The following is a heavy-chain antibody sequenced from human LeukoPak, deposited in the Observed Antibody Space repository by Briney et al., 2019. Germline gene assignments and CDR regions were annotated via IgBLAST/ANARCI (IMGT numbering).Heavy chain of an antibody. CDR2: INHSGST. V-gene: IGHV4-34*01. D-gene: IGHD6-13*01. CDR1: GGSFSGYY. Sequence: SETLSLTCAVYGGSFSGYYWSWIRQPPGKGLEWIGEINHSGSTNYNPSPKSRVTISVDTSKNQFSLKLSSVTAEDTAVYYCARGHGLYSSSWYRNWGQGTLVTVSS. J-gene: IGHJ4*02. CDR3: ARGHGLYSSSWYRN.